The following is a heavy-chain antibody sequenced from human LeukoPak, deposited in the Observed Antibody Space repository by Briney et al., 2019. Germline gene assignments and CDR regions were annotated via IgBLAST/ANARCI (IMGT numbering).Heavy chain of an antibody. CDR3: ARGGLVVPAADRRNWFDP. CDR2: INAGNGNT. V-gene: IGHV1-3*03. J-gene: IGHJ5*02. CDR1: GYTFTGYY. Sequence: ASVKVSCKASGYTFTGYYMHWVRQAPGQRLEWMGWINAGNGNTKYSQEFQGGVTITRDTSASTAYMELSSLRSEDMAVYYCARGGLVVPAADRRNWFDPWGQGTLVTVSS. D-gene: IGHD2-2*01.